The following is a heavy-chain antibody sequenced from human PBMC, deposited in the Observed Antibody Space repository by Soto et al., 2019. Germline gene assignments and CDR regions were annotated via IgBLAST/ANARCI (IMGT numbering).Heavy chain of an antibody. CDR3: ARGNPPGAGLTWFDY. CDR1: GGSFSGYY. CDR2: INHSGST. Sequence: PSETLSLTCAVYGGSFSGYYWSWIRQPPGKGLEWIGEINHSGSTNYNPSLKSRVTISVDTSKNQFSLKLSSVTAADTAVYYCARGNPPGAGLTWFDYWGQGTLVTVSS. V-gene: IGHV4-34*01. J-gene: IGHJ4*02.